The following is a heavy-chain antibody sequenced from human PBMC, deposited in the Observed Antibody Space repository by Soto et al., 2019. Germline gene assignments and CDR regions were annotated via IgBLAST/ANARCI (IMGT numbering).Heavy chain of an antibody. J-gene: IGHJ4*02. CDR2: ISGSGGGT. D-gene: IGHD6-13*01. Sequence: EVQLLESGGGLVQPGGSLRLSCAASGFTFSSYAMSWVRQAPGKGLEWVSIISGSGGGTYYADSVMGRFTISRDNSKKTLYLQVNSLRAEDTAVYYCAKGDSSWSYFDFWGQGTLVTVSS. V-gene: IGHV3-23*01. CDR3: AKGDSSWSYFDF. CDR1: GFTFSSYA.